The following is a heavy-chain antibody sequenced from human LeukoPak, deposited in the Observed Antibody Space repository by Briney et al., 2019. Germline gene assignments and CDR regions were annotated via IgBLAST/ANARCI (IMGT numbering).Heavy chain of an antibody. J-gene: IGHJ4*02. CDR1: GGSISSGSYY. CDR3: ARLPSYCSSTSCSEGPDY. CDR2: IYTSGST. D-gene: IGHD2-2*01. Sequence: SQTLSLTCTVSGGSISSGSYYWSWIRQPAGKGLEWIGRIYTSGSTNYNPSLKSRVTISVDTSKNQFSLKLSSVTAADTAVYYCARLPSYCSSTSCSEGPDYWGQGTLVTVSS. V-gene: IGHV4-61*02.